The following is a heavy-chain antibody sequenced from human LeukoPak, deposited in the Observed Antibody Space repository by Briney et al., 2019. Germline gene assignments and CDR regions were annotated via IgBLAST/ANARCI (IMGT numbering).Heavy chain of an antibody. Sequence: GGSLRLSCAAYGFTFRSYGMHWVRQAPGKGLEWVAVLSYDGSNKYYADSVKGRFSISRDNSKNTLYVQMNSLRAEDMAVYYCAKDRRGAVAGDSLDYWGQGTLVTVSS. CDR2: LSYDGSNK. D-gene: IGHD6-19*01. CDR1: GFTFRSYG. CDR3: AKDRRGAVAGDSLDY. J-gene: IGHJ4*02. V-gene: IGHV3-30*18.